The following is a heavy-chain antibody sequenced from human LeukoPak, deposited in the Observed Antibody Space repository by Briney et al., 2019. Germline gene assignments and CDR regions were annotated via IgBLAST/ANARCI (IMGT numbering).Heavy chain of an antibody. CDR2: ISSSSSYI. J-gene: IGHJ4*02. Sequence: GGSLRLSCAASGFTLSSYSMNWVRQAPGKGLEWVSSISSSSSYIYYADSVKGRFTISRDNAKNSLYLQMNSLRAEDTAVYYCARMIAAAGVDYWGQGTLVTVSS. CDR1: GFTLSSYS. V-gene: IGHV3-21*01. D-gene: IGHD6-13*01. CDR3: ARMIAAAGVDY.